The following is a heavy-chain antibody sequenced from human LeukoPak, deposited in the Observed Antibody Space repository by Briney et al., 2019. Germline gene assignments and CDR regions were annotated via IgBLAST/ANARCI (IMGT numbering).Heavy chain of an antibody. V-gene: IGHV4-61*02. Sequence: SETLSLTCTVSGGSISSGSYYWSWIRQPAGKGLEWIGRIYTSGSTNYNPSLKSRVTISVDTSKNQFSLKLSSVTAADTAVYYCAREMPELGYCSGGSCQSFDYWGQGTLVTVSS. J-gene: IGHJ4*02. CDR1: GGSISSGSYY. CDR2: IYTSGST. D-gene: IGHD2-15*01. CDR3: AREMPELGYCSGGSCQSFDY.